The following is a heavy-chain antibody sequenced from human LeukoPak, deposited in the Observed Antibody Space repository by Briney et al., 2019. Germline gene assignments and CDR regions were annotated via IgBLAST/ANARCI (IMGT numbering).Heavy chain of an antibody. Sequence: GGSLRLSCAASGFTFSSYSMNWVRQAPGKGLEWVSSISSSSSYIYYADSVKGRFTISRDNAKNSLYLQVNSLRAEDTAVYYCARDSGIAVRVDYWGQGTLVTVSS. D-gene: IGHD6-19*01. J-gene: IGHJ4*02. V-gene: IGHV3-21*01. CDR3: ARDSGIAVRVDY. CDR1: GFTFSSYS. CDR2: ISSSSSYI.